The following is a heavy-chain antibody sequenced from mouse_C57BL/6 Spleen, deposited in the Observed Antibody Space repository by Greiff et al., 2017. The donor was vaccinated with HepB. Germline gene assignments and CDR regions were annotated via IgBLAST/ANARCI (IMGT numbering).Heavy chain of an antibody. J-gene: IGHJ1*03. CDR2: IHPSNGGT. CDR3: AGHGSNSHGYCEG. CDR1: GYTFTSYW. Sequence: QVQLQQPGPELVKPGASVKLSCKASGYTFTSYWMHWVKQRPGQGLEWIGTIHPSNGGTNYNEKFKSKATLTVDNSSRTADMQLSSLTSEDSAVYYCAGHGSNSHGYCEGWGTGTTVTVSS. D-gene: IGHD2-5*01. V-gene: IGHV1-53*01.